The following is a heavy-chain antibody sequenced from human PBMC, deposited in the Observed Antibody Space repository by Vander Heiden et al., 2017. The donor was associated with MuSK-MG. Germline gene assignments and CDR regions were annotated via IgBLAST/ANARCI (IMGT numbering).Heavy chain of an antibody. D-gene: IGHD5-18*01. CDR3: AIDSGYSYGYEPDY. CDR1: GFTFSSYA. V-gene: IGHV3-30*04. CDR2: ISYDGSNK. Sequence: QVQLVESGGGVVQPGRSLRLSCAASGFTFSSYAMHWVRQAPGKGLEWVAVISYDGSNKYYADAVKGRFTISRDNSKNTLYLQMKRMRAEDTAVYYCAIDSGYSYGYEPDYWGQGTMVTVYS. J-gene: IGHJ4*02.